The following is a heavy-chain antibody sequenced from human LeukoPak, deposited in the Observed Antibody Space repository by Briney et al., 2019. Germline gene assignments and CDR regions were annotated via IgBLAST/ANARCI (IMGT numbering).Heavy chain of an antibody. D-gene: IGHD3-16*01. Sequence: ASVKVSCKASGYTFTSYDINWVRQATGQGLEWMGWISAYNGNTNYAQKLQGRVTMTTDTSTSTAYMELRSLRSGDTAVYYCARDGGPDSDYYYYYGMDVWGQGTTVTVSS. CDR2: ISAYNGNT. CDR1: GYTFTSYD. CDR3: ARDGGPDSDYYYYYGMDV. V-gene: IGHV1-18*01. J-gene: IGHJ6*02.